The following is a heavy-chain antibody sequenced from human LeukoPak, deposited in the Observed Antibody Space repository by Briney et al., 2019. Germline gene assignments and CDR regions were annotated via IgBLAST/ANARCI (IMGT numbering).Heavy chain of an antibody. CDR3: ARVPIAAAGPYYYYYGMDV. CDR2: MNPNSGNT. CDR1: GYTFTSYD. D-gene: IGHD6-13*01. V-gene: IGHV1-8*01. Sequence: SVKVSCKASGYTFTSYDINWVRQATGQGLEWMGWMNPNSGNTGYAQKFQGRVTMTRNTSISTAYMELSSLRSEDTAVYYCARVPIAAAGPYYYYYGMDVWGQGTTVTVSS. J-gene: IGHJ6*02.